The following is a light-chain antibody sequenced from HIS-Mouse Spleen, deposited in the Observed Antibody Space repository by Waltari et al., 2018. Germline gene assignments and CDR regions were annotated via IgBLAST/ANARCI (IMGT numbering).Light chain of an antibody. CDR2: EGS. V-gene: IGLV2-23*01. Sequence: QSALTQPASVSGSPGQSITIPCTGTSRDDGSYNLVSWYKQHPGKAPKLMIYEGSKRPSGVSNRFSGSKSGNTASLTIAGLQAEDEADYYCCSYAGSSTWVFGGGTKLTVL. CDR3: CSYAGSSTWV. J-gene: IGLJ3*02. CDR1: SRDDGSYNL.